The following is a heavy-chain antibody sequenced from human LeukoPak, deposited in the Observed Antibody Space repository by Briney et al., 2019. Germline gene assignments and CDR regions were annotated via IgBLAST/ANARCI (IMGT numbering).Heavy chain of an antibody. CDR3: ARMTVSGRDNWFDP. V-gene: IGHV1-8*03. Sequence: ASVRVSCKASGYTFTTYDINWVRQATGQGLEWMGWLNPNNGNTGYAQKFQGGVTITRNTSINTAYMELSSLRSEDTAVYYCARMTVSGRDNWFDPWGQGTLVTVSS. D-gene: IGHD6-19*01. CDR2: LNPNNGNT. J-gene: IGHJ5*02. CDR1: GYTFTTYD.